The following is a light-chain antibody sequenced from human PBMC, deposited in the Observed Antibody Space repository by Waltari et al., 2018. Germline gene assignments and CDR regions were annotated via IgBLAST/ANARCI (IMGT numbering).Light chain of an antibody. Sequence: DIVMTQSPFSLPVTPGEPASISCRSSQSLLHTNGNNYLEWYLQKPGPSPQRLFYLGSNRASGVPDRFSASGSGTDFTLKISRVEAEDVGVYYCMQSLLALWTFGQGTKVEIK. CDR2: LGS. CDR3: MQSLLALWT. J-gene: IGKJ1*01. V-gene: IGKV2-28*01. CDR1: QSLLHTNGNNY.